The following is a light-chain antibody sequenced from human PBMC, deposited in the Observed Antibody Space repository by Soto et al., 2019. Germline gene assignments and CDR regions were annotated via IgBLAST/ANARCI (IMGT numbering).Light chain of an antibody. Sequence: DLQMTQSPSTLSASVGDTVTITCRASQSISIWLAWYQQKPGKAPNLLIYRASNFESGVPSRFSGSGSGTEFTLTISSLQPDDFATYYCQQCYSYPWTFGQGTKVEIK. CDR2: RAS. V-gene: IGKV1-5*03. CDR1: QSISIW. J-gene: IGKJ1*01. CDR3: QQCYSYPWT.